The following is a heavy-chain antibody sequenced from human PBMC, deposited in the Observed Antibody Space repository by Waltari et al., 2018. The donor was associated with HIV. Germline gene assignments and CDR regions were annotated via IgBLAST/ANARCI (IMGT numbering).Heavy chain of an antibody. V-gene: IGHV3-21*01. CDR2: ISSSSSYI. Sequence: EVQLVESGGGLVQPGGSLRLSCEASGFTFSSYSMHWVRTAPGKGLEWVSSISSSSSYIYYADSVKGRFTISRDNAKNSLYLQMNSLRAEDTAVYYCARADDYYYYGMDVWGQGTTVTVSS. CDR1: GFTFSSYS. CDR3: ARADDYYYYGMDV. J-gene: IGHJ6*02.